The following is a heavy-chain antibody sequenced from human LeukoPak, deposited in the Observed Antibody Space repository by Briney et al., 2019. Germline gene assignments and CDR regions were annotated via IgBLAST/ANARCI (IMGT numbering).Heavy chain of an antibody. CDR3: AKDRLGGPYFFHY. D-gene: IGHD3-16*01. CDR2: ISYDGSNK. CDR1: GFTFSSFA. J-gene: IGHJ4*02. Sequence: PGGSLRLSCAASGFTFSSFAMHWVRQAPGKGLEWVAVISYDGSNKYYADSVKGRFTISRDNSKNTLYLQINSLRAEDTAVYFCAKDRLGGPYFFHYWGQGTLVTVSS. V-gene: IGHV3-30*04.